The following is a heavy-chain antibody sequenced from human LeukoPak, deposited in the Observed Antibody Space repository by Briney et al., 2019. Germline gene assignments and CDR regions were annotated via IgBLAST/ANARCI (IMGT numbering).Heavy chain of an antibody. CDR3: AKGNIAELPAAPYY. J-gene: IGHJ4*02. V-gene: IGHV3-23*01. CDR1: GFTFSSYA. CDR2: ISGSYGTT. D-gene: IGHD2-2*01. Sequence: PGGSLRLSCAASGFTFSSYAMSWLRQAPGKGLEWVSYISGSYGTTYYADSVKGRFTISRDNSKNTLYLQMNSLRAEDTALYYCAKGNIAELPAAPYYWGQGTLVTVSS.